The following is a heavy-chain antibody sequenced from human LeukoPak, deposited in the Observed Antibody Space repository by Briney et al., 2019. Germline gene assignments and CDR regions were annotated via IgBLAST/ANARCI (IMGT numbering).Heavy chain of an antibody. J-gene: IGHJ4*02. Sequence: PGGSLRLSCAASGFTLSSYAMSWVRQAPGKGLEWVAFIRYDGSNKYYADSVKGRFTISRDNSKNTLYLQMNSLRAEDTAVYYCAKDITTKVIAAGGYWGQGTLVTVSS. V-gene: IGHV3-30*02. D-gene: IGHD6-13*01. CDR3: AKDITTKVIAAGGY. CDR2: IRYDGSNK. CDR1: GFTLSSYA.